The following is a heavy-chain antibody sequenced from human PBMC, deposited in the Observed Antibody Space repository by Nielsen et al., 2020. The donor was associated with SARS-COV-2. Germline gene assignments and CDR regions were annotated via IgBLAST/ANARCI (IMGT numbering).Heavy chain of an antibody. CDR3: ARGRRGIAAAVVHYYYYYGMDV. D-gene: IGHD6-13*01. Sequence: WIRQPPGKGLEWIGEINHSGSTNYNPSLKSRVTISVDTSKNQFSLKLSSVTAADTAVYYCARGRRGIAAAVVHYYYYYGMDVWGQGTTVTVSS. CDR2: INHSGST. J-gene: IGHJ6*02. V-gene: IGHV4-34*01.